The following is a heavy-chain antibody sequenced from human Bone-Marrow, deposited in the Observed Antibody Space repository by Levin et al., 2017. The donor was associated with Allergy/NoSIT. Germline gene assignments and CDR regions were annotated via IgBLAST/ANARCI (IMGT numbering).Heavy chain of an antibody. V-gene: IGHV3-21*01. CDR3: ARDRQGLRYFDWLLYFDY. J-gene: IGHJ4*02. CDR2: ISSSSSYI. D-gene: IGHD3-9*01. CDR1: GFTFSSYS. Sequence: GESLKISCAASGFTFSSYSMNWVRQAPGKGLEWVSSISSSSSYIYYADSVKGRFTISRDNAKNSLYLQMNSLRAEDTAVYYCARDRQGLRYFDWLLYFDYWGQGTLVTVSS.